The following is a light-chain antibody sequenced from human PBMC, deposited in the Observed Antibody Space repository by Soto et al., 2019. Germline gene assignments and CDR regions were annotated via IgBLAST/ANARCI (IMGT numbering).Light chain of an antibody. CDR1: QSISRW. CDR2: DAS. V-gene: IGKV1-5*01. CDR3: QQYSTYPWT. J-gene: IGKJ1*01. Sequence: DIQMTQSPSTLSASLGDRVTITCRASQSISRWLAWYKQKPGKAPKFMSFDASSLESGVPSRFRGSGSATEFTLTISSLKPDDFETYYCQQYSTYPWTFGQGTKVDIK.